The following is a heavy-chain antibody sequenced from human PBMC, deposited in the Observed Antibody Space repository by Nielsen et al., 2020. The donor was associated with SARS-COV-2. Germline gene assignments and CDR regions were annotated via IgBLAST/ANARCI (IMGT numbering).Heavy chain of an antibody. Sequence: GESLKISCAASGFTVSSNYMSWVRQAPGKGLEWVSVIYSGGSTYYADSVKGRFTISRDNSKNTLYLQMSSLRAEDTAVYYCSSTSSSYYYYYYMDVWGKGTTVTVSS. CDR3: SSTSSSYYYYYYMDV. CDR1: GFTVSSNY. V-gene: IGHV3-66*01. J-gene: IGHJ6*03. D-gene: IGHD2-2*01. CDR2: IYSGGST.